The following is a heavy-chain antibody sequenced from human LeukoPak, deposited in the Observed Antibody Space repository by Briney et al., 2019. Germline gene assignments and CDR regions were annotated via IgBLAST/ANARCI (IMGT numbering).Heavy chain of an antibody. D-gene: IGHD3-22*01. Sequence: ASVKVSCKASGGTFSSYAISWARQAPGQGLEWMGRIIPILGIANYAQKFQGRVTITADKSTSTAYMELSSLRSEDTAVYYCARVGDYYDSSGGISYYFDYWGQGTLVTVSS. CDR2: IIPILGIA. CDR3: ARVGDYYDSSGGISYYFDY. V-gene: IGHV1-69*04. CDR1: GGTFSSYA. J-gene: IGHJ4*02.